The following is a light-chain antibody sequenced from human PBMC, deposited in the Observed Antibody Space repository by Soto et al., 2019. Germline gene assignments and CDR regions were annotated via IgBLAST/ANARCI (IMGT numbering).Light chain of an antibody. CDR1: SSDVGGYNY. V-gene: IGLV2-14*01. CDR2: DVS. Sequence: QSVLTQPASVSGSPGQSITISCTGTSSDVGGYNYVSWYQQHPGKAPKLMIYDVSNRPSGVSNRFSGSKSGNTASLTISGLQAEDEADYYCAAWVDSLNGVVFGGGTKLTVL. CDR3: AAWVDSLNGVV. J-gene: IGLJ2*01.